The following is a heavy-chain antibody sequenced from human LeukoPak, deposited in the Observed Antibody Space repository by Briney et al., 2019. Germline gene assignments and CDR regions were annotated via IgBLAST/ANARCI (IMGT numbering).Heavy chain of an antibody. Sequence: GGSVRLSCAASGFTFSSYGMHWVRQAPGKGLEWVAVISYDGSNKYYADSVKGRFTISRDNSKNTLYLQMNSLRAEDTALYYCAKDHLLDYDILTGYYPDTYWGQGTLVTVSS. J-gene: IGHJ4*02. CDR2: ISYDGSNK. V-gene: IGHV3-30*18. D-gene: IGHD3-9*01. CDR1: GFTFSSYG. CDR3: AKDHLLDYDILTGYYPDTY.